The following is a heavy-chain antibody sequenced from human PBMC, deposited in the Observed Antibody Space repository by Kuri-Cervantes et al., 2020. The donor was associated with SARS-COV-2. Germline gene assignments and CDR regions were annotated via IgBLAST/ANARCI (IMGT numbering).Heavy chain of an antibody. CDR3: AREGGMAGENFDY. CDR1: GFSFSDAW. Sequence: GGSLRLSCAASGFSFSDAWMSWVRQAPGRGLEWVAVISYDGSNKYYADSVKGRFTISRDNSKNTLYLQMNSLRAEDTAVYYCAREGGMAGENFDYWGQGTLVTVSS. CDR2: ISYDGSNK. V-gene: IGHV3-30-3*01. J-gene: IGHJ4*02. D-gene: IGHD3-16*01.